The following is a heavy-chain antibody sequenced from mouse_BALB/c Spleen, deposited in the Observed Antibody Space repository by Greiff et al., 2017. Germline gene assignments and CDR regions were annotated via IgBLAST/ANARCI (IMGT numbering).Heavy chain of an antibody. CDR1: GFTFSSFG. CDR2: ISSGSSTI. CDR3: ARRTGYGNWYFDV. V-gene: IGHV5-17*02. Sequence: EVQGVESGGGLVQPGGSRKLSCAASGFTFSSFGMHWVRQAPEKGLEWVAYISSGSSTIYYADTVKGRFTISRDNPKNTLFLQMTSLRSEDTAMYYCARRTGYGNWYFDVWGAGTTVTVSS. D-gene: IGHD2-10*02. J-gene: IGHJ1*01.